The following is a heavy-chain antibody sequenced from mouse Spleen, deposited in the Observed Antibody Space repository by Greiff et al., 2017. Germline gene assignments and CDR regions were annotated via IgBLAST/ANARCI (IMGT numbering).Heavy chain of an antibody. J-gene: IGHJ3*01. CDR2: SRNKANDYTT. V-gene: IGHV7-1*01. CDR1: GFTFSDFY. Sequence: EVNLVESGGGLVQSGRSLRLSCATSGFTFSDFYMEWVRQAPGKGLEWIAASRNKANDYTTEYSASVKGRFIVSRDTSQSILYLQMNALRADDTAIYYCAREAYWGQGTLVTVSA. CDR3: AREAY.